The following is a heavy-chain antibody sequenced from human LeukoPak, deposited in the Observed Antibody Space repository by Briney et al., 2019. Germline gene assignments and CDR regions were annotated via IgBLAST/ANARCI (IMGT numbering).Heavy chain of an antibody. V-gene: IGHV3-21*01. D-gene: IGHD3-10*01. CDR2: ISSSSSYI. Sequence: GGSLRLSCAASGFTFSSYSTNWVRQAPGKGLEWVSSISSSSSYIYYADSVKGRFTISRDNAKNSLYLQMNSLRAEDTAVYYCARGPRYYYGSGSYDYWGQGTLVTVSS. J-gene: IGHJ4*02. CDR3: ARGPRYYYGSGSYDY. CDR1: GFTFSSYS.